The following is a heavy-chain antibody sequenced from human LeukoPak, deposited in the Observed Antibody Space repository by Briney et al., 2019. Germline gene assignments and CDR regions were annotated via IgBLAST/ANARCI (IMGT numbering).Heavy chain of an antibody. D-gene: IGHD3-22*01. J-gene: IGHJ4*02. CDR1: GFTFSSYS. CDR2: ISSSSSYI. CDR3: ARSSITYYYDSSGYYDLDYFDY. Sequence: GGSLRLSCAASGFTFSSYSVNWVRQAPGKGLEWVSSISSSSSYIYYADSVKGRFTISRDNAKNSLYLQMNSLRAEDTAVYYCARSSITYYYDSSGYYDLDYFDYWGQETLVTVSS. V-gene: IGHV3-21*01.